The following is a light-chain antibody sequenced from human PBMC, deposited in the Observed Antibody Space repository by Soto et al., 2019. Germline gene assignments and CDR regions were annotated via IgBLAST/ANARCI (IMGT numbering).Light chain of an antibody. CDR2: EVR. CDR1: SNDIGGYIY. Sequence: QSALTQPASVSGSPGQSITIPCTGTSNDIGGYIYVSWYQHHPGRAPKLMIYEVRNRPSGVSNRFSGSKSGNTASLTISGLQAEDEATYYCTSYTSSDTLAFGGGTQLTVL. CDR3: TSYTSSDTLA. J-gene: IGLJ7*01. V-gene: IGLV2-14*01.